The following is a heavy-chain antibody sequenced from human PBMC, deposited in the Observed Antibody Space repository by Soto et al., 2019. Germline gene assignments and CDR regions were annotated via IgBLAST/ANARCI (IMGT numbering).Heavy chain of an antibody. Sequence: GGSLRLSCAASGFTFSGYSMSWIRQAPGKGLEWVAYISSGGGTIYYAGSVKGRFTISRDNAESSLYLQMNSLRAEDTAEYYCARGDWGSYRRFDYWGQGTLVTVS. CDR2: ISSGGGTI. D-gene: IGHD3-16*02. V-gene: IGHV3-48*01. CDR3: ARGDWGSYRRFDY. CDR1: GFTFSGYS. J-gene: IGHJ4*02.